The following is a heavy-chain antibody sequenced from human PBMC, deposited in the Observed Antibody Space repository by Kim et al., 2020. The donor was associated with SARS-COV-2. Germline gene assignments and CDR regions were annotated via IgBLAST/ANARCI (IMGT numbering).Heavy chain of an antibody. D-gene: IGHD6-13*01. CDR3: ASPYLREQQLDY. J-gene: IGHJ4*02. V-gene: IGHV4-39*01. Sequence: CYNPSLKSRVTISVEPSKSQFALKLSSVTAADTAVYYCASPYLREQQLDYWGQGTLVTVSS.